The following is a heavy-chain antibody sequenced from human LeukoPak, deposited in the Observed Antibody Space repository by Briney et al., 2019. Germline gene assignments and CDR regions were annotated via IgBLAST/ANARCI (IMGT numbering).Heavy chain of an antibody. Sequence: GGSLRLSCAASGFTFDDYAMHWVRQAPGKGLEWVSGISWNGGSIGYADSVKGRSTISRDNAKNSLYLQMNSLRAEDTALYYCAKDGSAGTTPPFFDYWGQGTLVTVSS. D-gene: IGHD1-7*01. CDR1: GFTFDDYA. CDR2: ISWNGGSI. CDR3: AKDGSAGTTPPFFDY. J-gene: IGHJ4*02. V-gene: IGHV3-9*01.